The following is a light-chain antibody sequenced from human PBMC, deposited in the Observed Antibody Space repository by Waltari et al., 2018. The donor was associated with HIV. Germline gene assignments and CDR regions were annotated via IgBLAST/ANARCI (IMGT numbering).Light chain of an antibody. CDR2: WAS. CDR1: RNILFSSDNRNC. CDR3: QQYYSRGPT. Sequence: DIVLTQSPNSLAVSLGVSAAINCRSSRNILFSSDNRNCLSWYQQKPGQSPKQLIYWASTRAYGVPDRCSGSGSATNFCFTISSLQTDDVSLYYCQQYYSRGPTFGEGTKVEIK. J-gene: IGKJ4*01. V-gene: IGKV4-1*01.